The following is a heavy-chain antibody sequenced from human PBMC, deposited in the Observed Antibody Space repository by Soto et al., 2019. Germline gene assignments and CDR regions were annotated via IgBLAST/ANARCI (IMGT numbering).Heavy chain of an antibody. CDR1: GGSISSGSFY. V-gene: IGHV4-31*03. Sequence: QVQLQESGPGLVKPSQTLSLTCTVSGGSISSGSFYWSWIRQHPGKGLECIGYIYYSGSTYYNPSLKSRVTISVDTSENQFSLKLSSVTAADTAVYYCARYGSGSYYPTTFEYWGQGTLVTVSS. CDR3: ARYGSGSYYPTTFEY. CDR2: IYYSGST. J-gene: IGHJ4*02. D-gene: IGHD3-10*01.